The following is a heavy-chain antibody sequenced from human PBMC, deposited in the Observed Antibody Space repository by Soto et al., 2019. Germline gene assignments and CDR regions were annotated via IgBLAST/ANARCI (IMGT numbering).Heavy chain of an antibody. CDR3: ARVPPWGNSAGDYYIQHYDS. CDR2: INGGSGNT. V-gene: IGHV1-3*01. D-gene: IGHD3-10*01. J-gene: IGHJ4*02. CDR1: GFTFTSYV. Sequence: ASVKVSCKSSGFTFTSYVIHWLRQAPGQRPQWMGWINGGSGNTKYSQDFQGRVTFTRDTFATTAYLELSSLRSEDTAVYYCARVPPWGNSAGDYYIQHYDSWGQGTPVTVSA.